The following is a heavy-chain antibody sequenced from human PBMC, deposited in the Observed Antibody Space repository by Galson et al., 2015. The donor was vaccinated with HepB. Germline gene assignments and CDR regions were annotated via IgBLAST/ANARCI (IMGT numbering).Heavy chain of an antibody. V-gene: IGHV3-64D*06. Sequence: SLRLSCAASGFTFTNYAMHWVRQAPGKGLEYVSGISSNGDSTYYTDSVKGRFTISRDNSKSTLYLQMSGLRAEDTAVYYCVEDRGRGIAVAGTFDYWGQGTLVTVSS. CDR3: VEDRGRGIAVAGTFDY. D-gene: IGHD6-19*01. CDR1: GFTFTNYA. CDR2: ISSNGDST. J-gene: IGHJ4*02.